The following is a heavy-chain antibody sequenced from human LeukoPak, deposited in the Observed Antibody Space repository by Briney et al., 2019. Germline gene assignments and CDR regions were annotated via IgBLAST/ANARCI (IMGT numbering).Heavy chain of an antibody. Sequence: SETLSLTCTVSDDSISDYYWSWLRQPPGKGLEWIGYIYTRGTTNYNPSLKSRVTMSADTSKNQFSLTLDSMTAADTAVYYCARSRPAPKEFDHWGQGTLVTVSS. V-gene: IGHV4-4*09. J-gene: IGHJ4*02. CDR1: DDSISDYY. CDR3: ARSRPAPKEFDH. D-gene: IGHD2-2*01. CDR2: IYTRGTT.